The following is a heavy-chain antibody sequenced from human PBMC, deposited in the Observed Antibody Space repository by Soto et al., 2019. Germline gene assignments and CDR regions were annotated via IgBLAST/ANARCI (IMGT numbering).Heavy chain of an antibody. J-gene: IGHJ6*02. Sequence: GWSLRLSCAASGFTFSSYGMHWVRQAPGKGLEWVAVISYDGSNKYYADSVKGRFTISRDNSKNTLYLQMNSLRAEDTAVYYCAKDVVVGATTGLGDYYYYYGMDVWGQGTTVTVSS. CDR2: ISYDGSNK. CDR1: GFTFSSYG. D-gene: IGHD1-26*01. CDR3: AKDVVVGATTGLGDYYYYYGMDV. V-gene: IGHV3-30*18.